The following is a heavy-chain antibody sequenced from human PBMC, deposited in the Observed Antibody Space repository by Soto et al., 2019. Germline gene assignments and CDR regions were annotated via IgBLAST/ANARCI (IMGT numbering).Heavy chain of an antibody. CDR1: GFTFSSYS. V-gene: IGHV3-48*02. CDR3: ARDQSYCDSSGYYSWLFSLIDY. Sequence: GGSLRLSCAASGFTFSSYSMNWVRQAPGKGLEWVSYISSSSSTIYYADSVKGRFTISRDNAKNSLYLQMNSLRDEDTAVYYCARDQSYCDSSGYYSWLFSLIDYWGQGTLVTVSS. J-gene: IGHJ4*02. CDR2: ISSSSSTI. D-gene: IGHD3-22*01.